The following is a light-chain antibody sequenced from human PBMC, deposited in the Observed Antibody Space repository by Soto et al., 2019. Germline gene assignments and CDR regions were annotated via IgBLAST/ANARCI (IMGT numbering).Light chain of an antibody. CDR2: GNN. CDR1: SSNIGAGYD. CDR3: QSFDSSLSVV. J-gene: IGLJ2*01. Sequence: QSVLTQPPSVSGAPGQRVTFSCTGSSSNIGAGYDVHWYQHLPGTAPKLLIYGNNNRPSGVPDRFSGSKSGTSASLAITGLQAEDETHYYCQSFDSSLSVVFGGGTKLTVL. V-gene: IGLV1-40*01.